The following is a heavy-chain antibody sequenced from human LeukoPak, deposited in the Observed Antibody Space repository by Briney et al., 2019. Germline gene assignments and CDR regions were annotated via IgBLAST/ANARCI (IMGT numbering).Heavy chain of an antibody. Sequence: GRSLRLSCAASGFTFSSYAMHWVRQAPGRGLEWVAVISYDRSNKYYADSVKGRFTISRDNSKNTLYLQMNSLRAEDTAVYYCARDWVVYGYGYYFDYWGQGTLVTVSP. D-gene: IGHD5-18*01. J-gene: IGHJ4*02. CDR1: GFTFSSYA. CDR2: ISYDRSNK. CDR3: ARDWVVYGYGYYFDY. V-gene: IGHV3-30*04.